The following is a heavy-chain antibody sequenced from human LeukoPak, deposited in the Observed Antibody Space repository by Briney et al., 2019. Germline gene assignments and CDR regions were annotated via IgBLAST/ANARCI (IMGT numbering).Heavy chain of an antibody. V-gene: IGHV1-2*02. CDR1: GYTFTGYY. Sequence: ASVKVSCKASGYTFTGYYMHWVRQAPGQGLEWMGWINPNSGGTNYAQKFQGRVTMTRDTSISTAYMELSRLRSDDTAVYYCARYSGSYYLFDYWGQGTLVTVCS. J-gene: IGHJ4*02. D-gene: IGHD1-26*01. CDR3: ARYSGSYYLFDY. CDR2: INPNSGGT.